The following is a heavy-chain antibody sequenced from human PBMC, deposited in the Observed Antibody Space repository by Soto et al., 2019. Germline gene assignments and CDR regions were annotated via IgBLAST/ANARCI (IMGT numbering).Heavy chain of an antibody. D-gene: IGHD3-16*01. CDR1: AASFSKYY. CDR3: ASVTFGFTVLAH. V-gene: IGHV4-59*01. CDR2: IYFNGNT. J-gene: IGHJ4*01. Sequence: PSETLSFTCTVSAASFSKYYWTLIRQSPGKGLEWIGYIYFNGNTNYNPSLKRRVTMSISTSKKQFSLNLSSVTAAFSAVYYCASVTFGFTVLAHWGHGFLGTV.